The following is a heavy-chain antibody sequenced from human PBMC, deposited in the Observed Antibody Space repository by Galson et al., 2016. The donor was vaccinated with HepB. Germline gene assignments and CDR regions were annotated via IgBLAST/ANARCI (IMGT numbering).Heavy chain of an antibody. Sequence: SLRLSCAASGFSFSSYDMHWVRQAPGKGLEWVAVIWYDGTNKLYADSVKGRFTISRDNSKNTLYLQMNSLRAEDTAVYYCARSAGMRWVRNAFDIWGQGTMVTVSP. CDR3: ARSAGMRWVRNAFDI. V-gene: IGHV3-33*01. D-gene: IGHD5-24*01. CDR1: GFSFSSYD. CDR2: IWYDGTNK. J-gene: IGHJ3*02.